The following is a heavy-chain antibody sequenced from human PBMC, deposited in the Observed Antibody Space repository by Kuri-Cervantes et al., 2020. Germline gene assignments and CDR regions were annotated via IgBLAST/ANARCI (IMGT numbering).Heavy chain of an antibody. CDR2: IWYDGSNK. Sequence: GESLKISCAASGFTFSSYAMHWVRQAPGKGLEWVAVIWYDGSNKYYADSVKGRFTISRDNSKNTLYLQMNSLRAEDTAVYYCAKDVHYYDMPGLNYYYYYGMDVWGQGTTVTVSS. D-gene: IGHD3-22*01. CDR1: GFTFSSYA. J-gene: IGHJ6*02. V-gene: IGHV3-30*02. CDR3: AKDVHYYDMPGLNYYYYYGMDV.